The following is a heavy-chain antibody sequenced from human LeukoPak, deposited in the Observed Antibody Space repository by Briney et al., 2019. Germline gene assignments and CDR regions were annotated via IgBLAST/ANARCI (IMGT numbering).Heavy chain of an antibody. CDR2: ISGGVGTT. J-gene: IGHJ4*02. V-gene: IGHV3-23*01. Sequence: GGSLRLSCAASGFTFSNYAMSWVRQAPGKGLEWVSGISGGVGTTYYVDSVKGRFTVSRDNSKNTLYLQVNGLRTEDTAVYYCAKDRLLNCRGDCYIFDYWGQGTVVTVSS. CDR1: GFTFSNYA. D-gene: IGHD2-21*02. CDR3: AKDRLLNCRGDCYIFDY.